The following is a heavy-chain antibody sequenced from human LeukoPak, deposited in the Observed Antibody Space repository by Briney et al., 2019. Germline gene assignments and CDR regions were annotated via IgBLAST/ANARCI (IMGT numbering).Heavy chain of an antibody. Sequence: SETLSLTCTVSGGSISSYYWSWIRQPPGKGLEWIGYIYYSGSANYNPSLKSRVTISVDTSKNQFSLKLSSVTAADTAVYYCARSALRSTQYYYYGMDVWGQGTTVTVSS. CDR3: ARSALRSTQYYYYGMDV. V-gene: IGHV4-59*08. D-gene: IGHD4-17*01. J-gene: IGHJ6*02. CDR2: IYYSGSA. CDR1: GGSISSYY.